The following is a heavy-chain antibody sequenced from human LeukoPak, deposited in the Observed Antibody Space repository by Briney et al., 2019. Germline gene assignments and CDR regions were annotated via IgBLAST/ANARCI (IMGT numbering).Heavy chain of an antibody. CDR3: ARDFAWYSSGWTSINDY. CDR1: GFTFSSYW. CDR2: IKQDGSEK. Sequence: GGSLRLSCAASGFTFSSYWMSWVRQAPGKGLEWVANIKQDGSEKYYVDSVKGRFTISRDNAKNSLYLQMNSLRAEDTAVYYCARDFAWYSSGWTSINDYWGQGTLVTVSS. V-gene: IGHV3-7*01. J-gene: IGHJ4*02. D-gene: IGHD6-19*01.